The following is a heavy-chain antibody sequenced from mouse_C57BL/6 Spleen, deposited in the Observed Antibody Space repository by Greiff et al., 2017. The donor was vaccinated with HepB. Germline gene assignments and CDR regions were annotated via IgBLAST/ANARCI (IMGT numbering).Heavy chain of an antibody. D-gene: IGHD3-2*02. Sequence: QVQLQQSGPELVKPGASVKISCKASGYAFSSSWMNWVKQRPGKGLEWLGRIYPGDGDTNYNGKFKGKATLTADKSSSTAYMQLSSLTSEDSAVYFCARRDSSGYSYAMDYWGQGTSVTVSS. CDR3: ARRDSSGYSYAMDY. V-gene: IGHV1-82*01. J-gene: IGHJ4*01. CDR2: IYPGDGDT. CDR1: GYAFSSSW.